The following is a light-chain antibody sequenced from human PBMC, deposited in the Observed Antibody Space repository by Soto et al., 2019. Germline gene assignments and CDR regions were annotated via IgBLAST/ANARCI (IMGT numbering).Light chain of an antibody. Sequence: QAVRTQPSSVSGSPGQSITISCTGTSSDFGDYDYVSWYPQHPGKVPKLMIYEVSNRPSGVSNRFSGSKSGNTASLTISGLQAEDEADYYCSSYTGSSTLVFGTGTKVTVL. J-gene: IGLJ1*01. CDR1: SSDFGDYDY. CDR2: EVS. CDR3: SSYTGSSTLV. V-gene: IGLV2-14*01.